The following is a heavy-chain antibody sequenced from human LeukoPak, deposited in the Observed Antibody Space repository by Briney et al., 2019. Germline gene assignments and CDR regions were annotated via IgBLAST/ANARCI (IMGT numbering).Heavy chain of an antibody. CDR2: IYTSGST. D-gene: IGHD1-1*01. CDR1: GGSISSGSYY. CDR3: ATGTTGAAAFDI. J-gene: IGHJ3*02. V-gene: IGHV4-61*02. Sequence: SETLSLTCTVSGGSISSGSYYWSWIRQPAGKGLEWIGRIYTSGSTNYNPSLKSRVTISVDTSKNQFSLKLSSVTAADTAVYYCATGTTGAAAFDIWGQGTMVTVSS.